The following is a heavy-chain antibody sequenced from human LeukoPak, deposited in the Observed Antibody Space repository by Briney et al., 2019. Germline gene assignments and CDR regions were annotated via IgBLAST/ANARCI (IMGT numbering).Heavy chain of an antibody. CDR3: ARDPIGYCSSTSCSYFDY. CDR2: IYDIGSTDYNPS. D-gene: IGHD2-2*01. CDR1: GGSISSNNW. V-gene: IGHV4-4*02. J-gene: IGHJ4*02. Sequence: SETLSLTCAVSGGSISSNNWWSWVRQPPGKGLEWIGEIYDIGSTDYNPSNYNPSLKSRVTIAVDKSKNQLSLKLSSVTAADTAVYYCARDPIGYCSSTSCSYFDYWGQGTLVTVSS.